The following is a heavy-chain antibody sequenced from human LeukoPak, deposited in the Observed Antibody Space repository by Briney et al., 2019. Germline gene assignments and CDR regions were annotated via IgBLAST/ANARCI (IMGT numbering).Heavy chain of an antibody. Sequence: GGSLRLSCAASGFTFSNYAMNWVRQAPGKGLEWASYISSSSTIYYADSMKGRFTISRDNAKNSLYLQMNSLRDEDTAVYYCKGSSWYNYYYMDVWGKGTTVTVSS. CDR1: GFTFSNYA. D-gene: IGHD6-13*01. CDR3: KGSSWYNYYYMDV. J-gene: IGHJ6*03. CDR2: ISSSSTI. V-gene: IGHV3-48*02.